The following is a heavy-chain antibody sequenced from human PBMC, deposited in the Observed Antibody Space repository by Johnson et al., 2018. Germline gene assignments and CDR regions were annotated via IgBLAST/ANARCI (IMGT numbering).Heavy chain of an antibody. CDR3: AKDLDY. CDR2: VSQDGSNN. CDR1: GFTFNTHG. Sequence: QVQLVQSGGAVVQPGRSLRLSCAASGFTFNTHGMHRLRQAPGRGPEWVAFVSQDGSNNFYTDSVKGRFTISRDNSKSTLYLQLNSLRREDTAVYYCAKDLDYWGQGTLVTVSS. J-gene: IGHJ4*02. V-gene: IGHV3-30*18.